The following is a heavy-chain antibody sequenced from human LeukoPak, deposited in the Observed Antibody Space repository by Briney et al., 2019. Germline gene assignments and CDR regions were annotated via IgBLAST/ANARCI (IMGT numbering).Heavy chain of an antibody. Sequence: SETLSLTCAVYGGSFSGYYWSWIRQPPGKGLECIGEINHSGSTNYNPSLKSRVTISVDTSKNQFSLKLSSVTAADTAVYYCARGSSAVAYYYGSGSYSLFGYWGQGTLVTVSS. CDR3: ARGSSAVAYYYGSGSYSLFGY. CDR1: GGSFSGYY. V-gene: IGHV4-34*01. J-gene: IGHJ4*02. D-gene: IGHD3-10*01. CDR2: INHSGST.